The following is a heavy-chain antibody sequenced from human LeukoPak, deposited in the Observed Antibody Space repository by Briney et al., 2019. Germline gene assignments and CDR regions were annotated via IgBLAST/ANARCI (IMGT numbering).Heavy chain of an antibody. Sequence: GASVKVSCKAYGYTFTGYFIHWVRQAPGQGLEWMGWINPNSGGTNYAQKFQGRVTMTRDTSISTAYMELSRLRSDDTAVYYCARAPYYYDSSTDYWGQGTLVTVS. CDR2: INPNSGGT. J-gene: IGHJ4*02. V-gene: IGHV1-2*02. CDR3: ARAPYYYDSSTDY. CDR1: GYTFTGYF. D-gene: IGHD3-22*01.